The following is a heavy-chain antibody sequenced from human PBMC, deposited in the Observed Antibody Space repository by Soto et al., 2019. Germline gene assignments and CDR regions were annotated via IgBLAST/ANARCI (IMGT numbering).Heavy chain of an antibody. J-gene: IGHJ4*02. CDR3: ATVPYDYVWGSYRYNFDY. V-gene: IGHV1-24*01. CDR1: GYTLTELS. D-gene: IGHD3-16*02. Sequence: GASVKVSCKVSGYTLTELSMHWVRQAPGKGLEWMGGFDPEDGETIYAQKFQGRVTMTEDTSTDTAYMEPSSLRSEDTAVYYCATVPYDYVWGSYRYNFDYWGQGALVTVSS. CDR2: FDPEDGET.